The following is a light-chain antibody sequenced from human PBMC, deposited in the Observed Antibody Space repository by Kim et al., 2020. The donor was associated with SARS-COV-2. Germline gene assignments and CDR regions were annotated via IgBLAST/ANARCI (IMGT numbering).Light chain of an antibody. V-gene: IGKV1-13*02. Sequence: AIQLTQSPSSLSASVGDRVTITCRASQGISSALAWYQQKPGKAPKLLIYDASSLESGVPSRFSGSGSGTDFTLTISSLQPEDFATYYCQQFNSYPALTFGGGTKLEI. CDR3: QQFNSYPALT. CDR2: DAS. J-gene: IGKJ4*01. CDR1: QGISSA.